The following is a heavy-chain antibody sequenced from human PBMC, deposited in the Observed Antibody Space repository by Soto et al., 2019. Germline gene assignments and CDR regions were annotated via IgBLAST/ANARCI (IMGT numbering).Heavy chain of an antibody. Sequence: QVQLVQSGAEVKKPGSSVKVSCEASGGTFSSYSFSWVRQAPGQGLEWMRRVIPILGMANYAQKFQGRVTITADKSTSTVYMELSSLRSEDTAVYYCARGGAVVVPGAVDRHNWFDPWGQGTLVTVSS. CDR2: VIPILGMA. CDR1: GGTFSSYS. CDR3: ARGGAVVVPGAVDRHNWFDP. D-gene: IGHD2-2*01. J-gene: IGHJ5*02. V-gene: IGHV1-69*02.